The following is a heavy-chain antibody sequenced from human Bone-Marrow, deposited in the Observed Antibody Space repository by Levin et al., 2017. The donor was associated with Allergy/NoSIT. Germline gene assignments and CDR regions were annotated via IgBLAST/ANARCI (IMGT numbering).Heavy chain of an antibody. Sequence: GESLKISCAASGFTFSSYTMMWVRQAPGKGLEWVSSISGSTKYIYYADSVKGRFSISRDNAKNSLYLQMNSLRAEDTAVYYCARAFFVEEGQNHDYWGQGALVIVSS. CDR1: GFTFSSYT. CDR3: ARAFFVEEGQNHDY. J-gene: IGHJ4*02. V-gene: IGHV3-21*06. CDR2: ISGSTKYI. D-gene: IGHD5-24*01.